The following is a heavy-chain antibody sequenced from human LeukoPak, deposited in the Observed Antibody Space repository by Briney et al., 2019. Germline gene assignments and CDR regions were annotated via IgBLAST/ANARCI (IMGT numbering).Heavy chain of an antibody. CDR1: GFTFSSYG. D-gene: IGHD3-3*01. CDR3: AKDLTGFWSGYDF. CDR2: ISYDGNNK. V-gene: IGHV3-30*18. Sequence: GGSLRLSCAASGFTFSSYGMHWVRQAPGKGLEWVAVISYDGNNKYYADSVKGRFTISRDNSKNTLYLQMNSLRAEDTAVYYCAKDLTGFWSGYDFWGQGTLVTVSS. J-gene: IGHJ4*02.